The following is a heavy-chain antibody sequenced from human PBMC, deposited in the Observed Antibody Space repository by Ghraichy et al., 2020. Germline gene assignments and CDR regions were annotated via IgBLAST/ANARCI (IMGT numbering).Heavy chain of an antibody. V-gene: IGHV3-7*03. J-gene: IGHJ4*02. CDR1: GFAYSRSG. CDR3: ARDSDWSTFDY. D-gene: IGHD6-19*01. Sequence: GGSLRLSCAESGFAYSRSGMSWVGQAPGKGLEWVANMNQDGNEKNYVDSVEGRFSISRDNAKNSLYLQMNSLRAEDTAVYYCARDSDWSTFDYWGQGTLVTVSS. CDR2: MNQDGNEK.